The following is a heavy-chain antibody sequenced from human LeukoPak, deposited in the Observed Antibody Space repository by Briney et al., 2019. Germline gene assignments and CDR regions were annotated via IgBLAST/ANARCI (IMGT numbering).Heavy chain of an antibody. D-gene: IGHD5-24*01. J-gene: IGHJ4*02. V-gene: IGHV3-30*09. CDR3: AREGYNFGALDY. CDR1: GFTFSSYA. Sequence: GRSLRLSCAASGFTFSSYAMHWVRQAPGKGLEWVAVISYDGSNKYYADSVKGRFAISRDNSKNTLYLQMNSLGAEDTAVYYCAREGYNFGALDYWGQGTLVTVSS. CDR2: ISYDGSNK.